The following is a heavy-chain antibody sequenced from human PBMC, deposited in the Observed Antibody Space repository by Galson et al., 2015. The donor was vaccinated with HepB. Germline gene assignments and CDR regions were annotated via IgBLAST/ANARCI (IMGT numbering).Heavy chain of an antibody. CDR3: TRVYGDYGLDY. CDR1: GFTFGDYA. CDR2: IRSKAYGGTT. J-gene: IGHJ4*02. V-gene: IGHV3-49*04. D-gene: IGHD4-17*01. Sequence: SLRLSCAASGFTFGDYAMSWVRQAPGKGLEWVGFIRSKAYGGTTEYAASVKGRFTISRDDSKSIAYLQMNSLKTEDTAVYYCTRVYGDYGLDYWGQGTLVTVSS.